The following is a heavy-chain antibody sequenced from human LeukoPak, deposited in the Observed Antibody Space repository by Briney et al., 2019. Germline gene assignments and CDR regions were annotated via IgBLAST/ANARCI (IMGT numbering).Heavy chain of an antibody. D-gene: IGHD6-6*01. CDR3: AGSSSSMYYLDY. J-gene: IGHJ4*02. Sequence: PGRSLRLSCAASGFTFSSYAMHWVRQAPGKGLEWVAVISYDGSNKYYADSVKGRFTISRDNSKNTLYLQMNSLRAEDTAVYYCAGSSSSMYYLDYWGQGTLVTVSS. CDR1: GFTFSSYA. CDR2: ISYDGSNK. V-gene: IGHV3-30-3*01.